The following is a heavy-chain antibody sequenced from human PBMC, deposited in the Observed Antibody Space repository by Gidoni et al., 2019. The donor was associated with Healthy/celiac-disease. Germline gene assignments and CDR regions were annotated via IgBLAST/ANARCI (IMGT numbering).Heavy chain of an antibody. Sequence: QVQLQESGPGLVKPSETLSLTCTVSGGSISSYYCSWIRQPPGKGLEWIGYIYYSGSTNYNPSLKSRVTISVDTSKNQFSLKLSSVTAADTAVYYCARAPRRFFGVVTGYYYGMDVWGQGTTVTVSS. J-gene: IGHJ6*02. CDR3: ARAPRRFFGVVTGYYYGMDV. V-gene: IGHV4-59*01. CDR2: IYYSGST. CDR1: GGSISSYY. D-gene: IGHD3-3*01.